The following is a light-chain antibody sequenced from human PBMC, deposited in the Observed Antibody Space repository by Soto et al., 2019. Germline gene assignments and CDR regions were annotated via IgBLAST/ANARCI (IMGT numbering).Light chain of an antibody. V-gene: IGKV3-20*01. CDR3: HHYGSSPPYT. CDR1: QTVSSRY. CDR2: GAS. J-gene: IGKJ2*01. Sequence: EVVLTQSPGTLSLSPGERATLSCRASQTVSSRYLAWYQQKPGQAPRLLIYGASNMATGIPDRLSGSGSGTDFTLTINRLEPEDFAVYYCHHYGSSPPYTFGQGAKLDI.